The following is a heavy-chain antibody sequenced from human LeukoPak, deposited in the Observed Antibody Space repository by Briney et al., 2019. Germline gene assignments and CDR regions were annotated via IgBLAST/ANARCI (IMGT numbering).Heavy chain of an antibody. CDR2: ISYDGSNE. CDR3: AAQWELLRMFDY. Sequence: GGSLRLSCAASGFTFSSYVMHWVRQAPGKGLEWVAIISYDGSNEYYADSVKGRFTISRDNSKNTLYLQMNSLRAEDTAVYYCAAQWELLRMFDYWGQGTLVTVSS. CDR1: GFTFSSYV. D-gene: IGHD1-26*01. J-gene: IGHJ4*02. V-gene: IGHV3-30*04.